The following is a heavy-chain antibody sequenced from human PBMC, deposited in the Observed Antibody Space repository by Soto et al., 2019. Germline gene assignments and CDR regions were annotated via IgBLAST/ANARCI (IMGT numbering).Heavy chain of an antibody. D-gene: IGHD2-8*01. CDR1: GFNFSSHW. J-gene: IGHJ6*02. CDR3: ARGLLYLYGMDV. CDR2: INNAGSTT. Sequence: EVQLVESGGGLVQPGGSLRLSCAASGFNFSSHWMHWVRQAPGKGLVWVSRINNAGSTTDYADSVKGRFTISRDNAKNTLYLQMNSLRAEDTAVYYCARGLLYLYGMDVRGQGTTVTVSS. V-gene: IGHV3-74*01.